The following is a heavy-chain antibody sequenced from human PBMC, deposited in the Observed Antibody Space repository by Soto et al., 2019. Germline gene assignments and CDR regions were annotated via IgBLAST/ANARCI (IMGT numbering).Heavy chain of an antibody. D-gene: IGHD2-8*01. CDR1: GGSISSGGYS. V-gene: IGHV4-30-2*01. CDR2: IYHSGST. J-gene: IGHJ6*02. Sequence: SETLSLTCAVSGGSISSGGYSWSWIRQPPGKGLEWIGYIYHSGSTYYNPSLKSRVTISVDRSKNQFSLKLSSVTAADTAVYYCARGRMLYYYSGMDVWGQGTTVTVYS. CDR3: ARGRMLYYYSGMDV.